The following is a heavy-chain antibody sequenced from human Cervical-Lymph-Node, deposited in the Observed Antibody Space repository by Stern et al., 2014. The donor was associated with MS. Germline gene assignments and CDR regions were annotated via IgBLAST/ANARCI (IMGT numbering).Heavy chain of an antibody. V-gene: IGHV3-33*02. D-gene: IGHD6-19*01. J-gene: IGHJ4*02. CDR2: VWFDGTEE. CDR1: GFTLSSYV. CDR3: ARVPTSSGWSAVGGFDY. Sequence: QVQLMQSGGGVVQPGRSLRLSCAASGFTLSSYVMHWVRQAPGKGLEWVALVWFDGTEEYYADSVKGRFTISRDNSRNTLFLQMSSLRVEDTAVYYCARVPTSSGWSAVGGFDYWGQGTLVTVSS.